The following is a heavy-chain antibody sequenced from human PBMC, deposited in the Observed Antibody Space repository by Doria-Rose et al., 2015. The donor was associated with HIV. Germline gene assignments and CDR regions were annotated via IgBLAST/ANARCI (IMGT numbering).Heavy chain of an antibody. Sequence: QESGPVLVKPTETLTLTCTVSGVSLSSPGMGVSWIRQPPGRALEWLANIFSDDERSYKPSLKSRLTISRGTFRSQVVLTMTDMDPVDTATYYCARIKSSRWYHKYYFDFWGQGTLVIVSA. CDR1: GVSLSSPGMG. J-gene: IGHJ4*02. V-gene: IGHV2-26*01. CDR2: IFSDDER. D-gene: IGHD6-13*01. CDR3: ARIKSSRWYHKYYFDF.